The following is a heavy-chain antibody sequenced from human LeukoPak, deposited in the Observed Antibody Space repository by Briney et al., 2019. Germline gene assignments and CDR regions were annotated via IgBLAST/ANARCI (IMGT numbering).Heavy chain of an antibody. Sequence: QPGGSQRLSCETSGFTFSSYAMSWLRQPPGKGLEWVSTINANSGTTSYAASVRGRFSISRDNSKNTLYLQLNTLRADDTATYYCAKPISGGLAVTADWFHPWGQGTLVVVSS. V-gene: IGHV3-23*01. CDR2: INANSGTT. D-gene: IGHD6-19*01. J-gene: IGHJ5*01. CDR3: AKPISGGLAVTADWFHP. CDR1: GFTFSSYA.